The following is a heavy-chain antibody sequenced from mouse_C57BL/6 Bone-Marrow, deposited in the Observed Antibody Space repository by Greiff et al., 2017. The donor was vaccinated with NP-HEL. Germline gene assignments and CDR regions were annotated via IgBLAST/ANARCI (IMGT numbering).Heavy chain of an antibody. CDR2: ISDGGSYT. D-gene: IGHD1-1*01. Sequence: EVKLMESGGGLVKPGGSLKLSCAASGFTFSSYAMSWVRQTPEKRLEWVATISDGGSYTYYPDNVKGRFTISRDNAKNNLYLQMSHLKSEDTAMYYCARGSTVVAEGAWFAYWGQGTLVTVSA. CDR1: GFTFSSYA. V-gene: IGHV5-4*03. CDR3: ARGSTVVAEGAWFAY. J-gene: IGHJ3*01.